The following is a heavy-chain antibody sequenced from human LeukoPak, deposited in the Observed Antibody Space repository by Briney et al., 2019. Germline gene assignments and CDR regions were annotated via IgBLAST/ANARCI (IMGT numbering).Heavy chain of an antibody. V-gene: IGHV1-2*02. J-gene: IGHJ6*03. CDR1: GYTFTSYG. CDR2: INPNSGGT. Sequence: VSVKVSCKASGYTFTSYGISWVRQAPGQGLEWMGWINPNSGGTNYAQKFQGRVTMTRDTSISTAYMELSRLRSDDTAVYYCARENCYYYYMDVWGKGTTVTVSS. CDR3: ARENCYYYYMDV.